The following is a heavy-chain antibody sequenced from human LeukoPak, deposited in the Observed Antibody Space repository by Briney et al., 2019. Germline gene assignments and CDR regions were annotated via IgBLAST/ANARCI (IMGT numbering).Heavy chain of an antibody. V-gene: IGHV3-23*01. CDR3: AKDPGGYYCYFDY. J-gene: IGHJ4*02. D-gene: IGHD3-3*01. CDR1: GFTFSSYV. CDR2: ISGSDGNT. Sequence: PGGSLRLSCAASGFTFSSYVMSWVRQAPGKGLEWVSAISGSDGNTYYADSVKGRFTISRDNSKNTLYLQMNSLRAEDTAIYYCAKDPGGYYCYFDYWGQGTLVTVSS.